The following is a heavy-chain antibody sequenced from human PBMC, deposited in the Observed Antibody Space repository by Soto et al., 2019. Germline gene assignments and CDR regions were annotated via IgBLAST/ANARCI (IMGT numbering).Heavy chain of an antibody. Sequence: QVQCVESGGGVVQPGRSLRLSCAASGFTFSNYGMHWVRQAPGKGLEWVAVILNDGSNRYHADSVKDRFTISRDNSKNMLYLQMNSLRAEDTAVYYCARDDEYSGNGMDVWGHGTTVTVS. CDR3: ARDDEYSGNGMDV. V-gene: IGHV3-33*01. CDR2: ILNDGSNR. CDR1: GFTFSNYG. D-gene: IGHD3-10*01. J-gene: IGHJ6*02.